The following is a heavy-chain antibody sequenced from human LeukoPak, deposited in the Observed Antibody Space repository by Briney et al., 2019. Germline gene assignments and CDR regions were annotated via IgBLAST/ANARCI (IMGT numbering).Heavy chain of an antibody. CDR1: GGSISSYY. J-gene: IGHJ6*02. CDR3: AREPVTTSRGYYYYYGMDV. V-gene: IGHV4-59*12. Sequence: SETLSLTCTVAGGSISSYYWSWVRQPPGKGLEWVGYIYYSGSTNYNPSLKSRVTISVDTSKNQFSLKLCSVTAADTAVYYCAREPVTTSRGYYYYYGMDVWGQGTTVTVSS. D-gene: IGHD4-11*01. CDR2: IYYSGST.